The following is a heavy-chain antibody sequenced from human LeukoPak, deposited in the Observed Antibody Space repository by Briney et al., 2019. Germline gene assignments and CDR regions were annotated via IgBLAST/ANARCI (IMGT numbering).Heavy chain of an antibody. Sequence: GGSLRLSCAASGFTFSSYSMNWVRQAPGKGLEWVSSISSSSSHIYYADSVKGRFTISRDNDKNSLYLQMNSLRAEYTAVYYCAGGNTAMPSWGRGTLVTVSS. V-gene: IGHV3-21*01. CDR2: ISSSSSHI. CDR3: AGGNTAMPS. J-gene: IGHJ4*02. D-gene: IGHD5-18*01. CDR1: GFTFSSYS.